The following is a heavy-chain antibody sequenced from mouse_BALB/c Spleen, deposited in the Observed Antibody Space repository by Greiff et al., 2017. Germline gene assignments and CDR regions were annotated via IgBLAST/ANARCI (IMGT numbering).Heavy chain of an antibody. D-gene: IGHD1-1*01. V-gene: IGHV14-1*02. J-gene: IGHJ2*01. CDR3: ARGTTEGGDY. Sequence: VQLKQSGAELVKPGASVKLSCTASGFSITDYYMNRVKRRPAQGLEGIGWIDPANGNTKYNPKIQGKASITADTSSNTAYLQLSSLTSEDTAVYYCARGTTEGGDYWGQGTTLTVSS. CDR1: GFSITDYY. CDR2: IDPANGNT.